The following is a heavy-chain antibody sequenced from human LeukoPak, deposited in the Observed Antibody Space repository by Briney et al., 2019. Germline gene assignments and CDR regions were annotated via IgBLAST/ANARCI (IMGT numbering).Heavy chain of an antibody. CDR3: ARDLKGMIAPSLVGAYYYYYGMDV. J-gene: IGHJ6*02. Sequence: GGSLRLSCAASGFAFSDYYMSWIRQAPGKGLEWVSYISSSGSTIYYADSVKGRFTISRDNAKNSLYLQMNSLRAEDTAVYYCARDLKGMIAPSLVGAYYYYYGMDVWGQGTTVTVSS. V-gene: IGHV3-11*01. D-gene: IGHD3-16*01. CDR2: ISSSGSTI. CDR1: GFAFSDYY.